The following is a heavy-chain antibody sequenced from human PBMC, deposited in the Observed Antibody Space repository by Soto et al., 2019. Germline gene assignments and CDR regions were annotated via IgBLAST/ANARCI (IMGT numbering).Heavy chain of an antibody. D-gene: IGHD3-22*01. CDR2: ISGSGGST. V-gene: IGHV3-23*01. CDR3: AKFRYDSIH. J-gene: IGHJ4*02. Sequence: DGPIRFSCAASGLPFCSYCRSWVRPAPGKGLEWVSAISGSGGSTYYADSVKGRFTISRDNSKNTLYLQMNSLRAEDTAVFYCAKFRYDSIHWGQGTLVTVSA. CDR1: GLPFCSYC.